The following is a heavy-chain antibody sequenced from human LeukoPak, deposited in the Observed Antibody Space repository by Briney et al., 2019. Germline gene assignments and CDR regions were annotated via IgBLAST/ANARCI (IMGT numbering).Heavy chain of an antibody. D-gene: IGHD6-6*01. Sequence: PSATLSLTCTVAGRSISSNYWSWIRQPPGKGLEWIGYIYYGGSTNYNASLKSRVTISVDTSKNQFSLKLSSVTAADTAVYYCARDRGRAARPPGSLRYYYYMDVWGKGTTVTVSS. CDR2: IYYGGST. V-gene: IGHV4-59*01. CDR1: GRSISSNY. J-gene: IGHJ6*03. CDR3: ARDRGRAARPPGSLRYYYYMDV.